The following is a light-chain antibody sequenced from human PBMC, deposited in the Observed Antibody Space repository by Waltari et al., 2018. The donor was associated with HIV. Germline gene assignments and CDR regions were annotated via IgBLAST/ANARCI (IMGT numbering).Light chain of an antibody. J-gene: IGLJ2*01. V-gene: IGLV1-51*01. CDR3: VSWDSSLRGVL. Sequence: QSVLTQPPSLSAAPGQKVSITCSGSSSNIGVNYVSWYQQFPRTAPKLLIYDNNGRPSWIPDRFSGSKSGTSATLDITGLRTGDEADYYCVSWDSSLRGVLFGGGTKLTVL. CDR2: DNN. CDR1: SSNIGVNY.